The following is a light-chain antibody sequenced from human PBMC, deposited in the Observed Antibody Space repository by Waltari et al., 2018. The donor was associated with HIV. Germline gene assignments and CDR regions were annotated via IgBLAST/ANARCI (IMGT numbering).Light chain of an antibody. CDR2: WAS. CDR1: QDLDSASNKNS. J-gene: IGKJ2*01. Sequence: DIVIAQSQDSLAVSLGERATIMCEASQDLDSASNKNSLAWYQQKPGQPPVLLIYWASTRNSGVPDRFRGSGSGTDFTLTISSLQAEDVAVYYCQQYYTTPYTFGQWTKLGIK. V-gene: IGKV4-1*01. CDR3: QQYYTTPYT.